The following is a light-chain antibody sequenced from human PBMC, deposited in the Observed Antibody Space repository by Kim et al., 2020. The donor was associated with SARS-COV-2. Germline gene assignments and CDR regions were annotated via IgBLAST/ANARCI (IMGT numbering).Light chain of an antibody. CDR1: QTVSSCY. J-gene: IGKJ5*01. CDR3: QQYGRAPDT. Sequence: SPGESATLSCRASQTVSSCYVAWYQQKPGQTPRLLIYGASGKATGIPDRFRGSGSGTDFTLTITRLEPEDFAIYYCQQYGRAPDTFGQGTRLEIK. V-gene: IGKV3-20*01. CDR2: GAS.